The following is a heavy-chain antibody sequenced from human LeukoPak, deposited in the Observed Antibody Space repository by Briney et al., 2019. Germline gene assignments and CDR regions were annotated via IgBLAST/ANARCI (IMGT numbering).Heavy chain of an antibody. CDR3: ARKGNGGSGVINDAFDI. Sequence: SVKVSCKASGGTFSSYAISWVRQAPGQGLEWMGRIIPILGIANYAQKFQGRVTITADKSTSTAYTELSSLRSEDTAVYYCARKGNGGSGVINDAFDIWGQGTMVTVSS. D-gene: IGHD3-10*01. J-gene: IGHJ3*02. CDR2: IIPILGIA. V-gene: IGHV1-69*04. CDR1: GGTFSSYA.